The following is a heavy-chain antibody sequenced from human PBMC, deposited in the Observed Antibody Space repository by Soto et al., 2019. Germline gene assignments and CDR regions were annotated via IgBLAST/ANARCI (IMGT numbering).Heavy chain of an antibody. D-gene: IGHD3-22*01. Sequence: PGGSLRLSCAASGFIFSNFAMYWVRRAPGKGLEWVSSIRQGGDRSSYADSAKGRFTISRDNSKNTLYLQMNGLRLDDTAVYYFVTAVPTRLDNWGPGTLVTVS. CDR3: VTAVPTRLDN. V-gene: IGHV3-23*01. J-gene: IGHJ4*02. CDR2: IRQGGDRS. CDR1: GFIFSNFA.